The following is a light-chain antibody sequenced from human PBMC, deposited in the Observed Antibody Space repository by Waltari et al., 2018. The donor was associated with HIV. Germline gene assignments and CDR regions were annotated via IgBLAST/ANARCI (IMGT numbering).Light chain of an antibody. J-gene: IGLJ2*01. CDR2: DVS. CDR3: CSYAGSYTLGV. V-gene: IGLV2-11*01. CDR1: SSAFGTYHY. Sequence: QSALTQPRSVSGSPGHSVPLSCTGTSSAFGTYHYDSWYQQPPGKAPQFMIYDVSKPPSGVPDRFSGSKSGNTASLTISGLQAEDEADYYCCSYAGSYTLGVFGGGTKVTVL.